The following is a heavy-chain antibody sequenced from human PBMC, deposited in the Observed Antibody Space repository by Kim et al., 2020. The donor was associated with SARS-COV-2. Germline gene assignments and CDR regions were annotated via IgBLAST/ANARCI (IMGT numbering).Heavy chain of an antibody. J-gene: IGHJ4*02. V-gene: IGHV3-15*01. D-gene: IGHD3-22*01. CDR1: GFTFSNAW. CDR2: IKSKTDGGTT. CDR3: TTQYYYDSSGYYPTYYFDY. Sequence: GGSLRLSCAASGFTFSNAWMSWVRQAPGKGLEWVGRIKSKTDGGTTDYAAPVKGRFTISRDDSKNTLYLQMNSLKTEDTAVYYCTTQYYYDSSGYYPTYYFDYWGQGTLVTVSS.